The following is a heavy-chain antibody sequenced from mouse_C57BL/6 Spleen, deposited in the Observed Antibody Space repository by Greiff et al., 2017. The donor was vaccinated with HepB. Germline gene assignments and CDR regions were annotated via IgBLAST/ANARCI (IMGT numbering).Heavy chain of an antibody. CDR2: IDPSDSYT. V-gene: IGHV1-50*01. J-gene: IGHJ1*03. Sequence: VQLQQPGAELVKPGASVKLSCKASGYTFTSYWMQWVKQRPGQGLEWIGEIDPSDSYTNYNQKFKGKATLTVDTSSSTAYMQLSSLTSEDSAVYYCARSPYYGSRPPYWYFDVWGTGTTVTVSS. CDR3: ARSPYYGSRPPYWYFDV. D-gene: IGHD1-1*01. CDR1: GYTFTSYW.